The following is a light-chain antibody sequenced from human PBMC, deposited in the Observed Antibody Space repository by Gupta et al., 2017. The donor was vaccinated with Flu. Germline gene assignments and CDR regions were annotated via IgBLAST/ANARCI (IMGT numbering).Light chain of an antibody. Sequence: ISCRSSQSLVHRNGNTYRTWFQQRPGQSPRRLSYRVTNRDSGVPDRFSGSGSGTDFTLKISRVEAEDVGIYYCMQGTHWPTVGQGTKVEIK. CDR3: MQGTHWPT. CDR2: RVT. V-gene: IGKV2-30*02. CDR1: QSLVHRNGNTY. J-gene: IGKJ1*01.